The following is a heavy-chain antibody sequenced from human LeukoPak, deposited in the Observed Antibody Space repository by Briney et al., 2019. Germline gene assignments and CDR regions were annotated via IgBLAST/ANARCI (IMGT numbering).Heavy chain of an antibody. V-gene: IGHV3-13*01. J-gene: IGHJ4*02. CDR1: GFTFSDYD. D-gene: IGHD1-1*01. Sequence: QPGGSLRLSCAASGFTFSDYDMHWVRQATGKGLEWVSAIGTAGDTYYTGSAKGRFTISRENAKNSLYLQMNSLRAGDTAVYYCARVAKERVGGVYYFDYWGQGTLVTVSS. CDR2: IGTAGDT. CDR3: ARVAKERVGGVYYFDY.